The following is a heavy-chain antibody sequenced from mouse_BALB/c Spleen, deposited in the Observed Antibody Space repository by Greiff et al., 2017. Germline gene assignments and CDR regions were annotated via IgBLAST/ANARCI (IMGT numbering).Heavy chain of an antibody. CDR1: GFPLTGYG. CDR2: IWGDGST. J-gene: IGHJ3*01. CDR3: ARGDVRFAY. Sequence: VHLVESGPGLVAPSQSLSITCTVSGFPLTGYGVNWVRQPPGKGLEWLGMIWGDGSTDYNSALKSRLSISKDNSKSQVFLKMNSLQTDDTARYYCARGDVRFAYWGQGTLVTVSA. V-gene: IGHV2-6-7*01.